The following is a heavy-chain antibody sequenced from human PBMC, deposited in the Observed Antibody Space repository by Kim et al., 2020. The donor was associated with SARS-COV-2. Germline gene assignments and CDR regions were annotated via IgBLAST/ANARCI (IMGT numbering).Heavy chain of an antibody. V-gene: IGHV3-30*01. CDR3: ARASYQAATYYYYGMDV. Sequence: VKGRLTLSRDNSKNTLYLQMNSLRAEDTAVYYCARASYQAATYYYYGMDVWGQGTTVTVSS. J-gene: IGHJ6*02. D-gene: IGHD6-13*01.